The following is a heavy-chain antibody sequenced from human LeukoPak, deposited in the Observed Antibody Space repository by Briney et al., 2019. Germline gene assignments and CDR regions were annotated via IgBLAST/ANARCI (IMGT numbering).Heavy chain of an antibody. CDR3: ARDDVAARPDY. J-gene: IGHJ4*02. D-gene: IGHD6-6*01. CDR1: GGSISSYY. CDR2: IYYSGST. V-gene: IGHV4-59*12. Sequence: SETLSLTCTVSGGSISSYYWSWIRQPPGKGLEWIGYIYYSGSTNYNPSLKSRVTISVDRSKNQFSLKLSSVTAADTAVYYCARDDVAARPDYWGQGTLVTVSS.